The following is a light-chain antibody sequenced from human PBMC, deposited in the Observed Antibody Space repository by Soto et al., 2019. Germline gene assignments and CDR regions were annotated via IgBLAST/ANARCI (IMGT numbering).Light chain of an antibody. J-gene: IGKJ1*01. V-gene: IGKV2-28*01. CDR3: MQALQTPST. CDR2: LGS. Sequence: DIVMTQSPLSLPVTPGEPASISCRSSQSLLHSNGYNYLDWYLQKPGQSPQLLIYLGSNRASGVPDRFSGSGSGTDFTLKIRRVDAEYVGVYYCMQALQTPSTFDQATKVVIK. CDR1: QSLLHSNGYNY.